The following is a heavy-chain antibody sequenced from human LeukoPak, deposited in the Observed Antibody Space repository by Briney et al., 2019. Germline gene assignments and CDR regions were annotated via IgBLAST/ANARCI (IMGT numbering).Heavy chain of an antibody. V-gene: IGHV4-4*07. CDR1: GGSISSYY. CDR2: IYTSGST. J-gene: IGHJ4*02. Sequence: PSETLSLTCTVSGGSISSYYWSWTRQPAGKGLEWLGRIYTSGSTNYNPSLKSRVTMSVDTSKNQFSLRLSSVTAADTAVYYCARGGYDSSGYLFFDYWGQGTLVTVSS. D-gene: IGHD3-22*01. CDR3: ARGGYDSSGYLFFDY.